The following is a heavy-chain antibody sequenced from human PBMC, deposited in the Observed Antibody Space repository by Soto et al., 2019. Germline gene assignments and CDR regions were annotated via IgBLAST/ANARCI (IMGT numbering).Heavy chain of an antibody. J-gene: IGHJ4*02. V-gene: IGHV4-61*01. D-gene: IGHD1-1*01. CDR2: IYYNGGT. CDR3: ARDLTGNDHGRFDS. Sequence: PSETLSLTCTVSGGSVNSGSHYWSWIRQSPGKGLEWIGYIYYNGGTNNNPSLKSRVTISVDKSKNQFSLRLSSVTAADKAVYYCARDLTGNDHGRFDSWGPGTLVTVSS. CDR1: GGSVNSGSHY.